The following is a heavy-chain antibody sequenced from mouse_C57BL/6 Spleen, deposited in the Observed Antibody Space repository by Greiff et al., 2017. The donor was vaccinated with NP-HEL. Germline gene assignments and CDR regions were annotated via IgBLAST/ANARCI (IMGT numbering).Heavy chain of an antibody. CDR3: ARKPHLSFITTVVAGNFDY. CDR1: GYTFTSYW. Sequence: QVQLQQPGAELVKPGASVKMSCKASGYTFTSYWITWVKQRPGQGLEWIGDIYPGSGSTNYNEKFKSKATLTVDTSSSTAYMQLSSLTSEDSAVYYCARKPHLSFITTVVAGNFDYWGQGTTLTVSS. CDR2: IYPGSGST. J-gene: IGHJ2*01. V-gene: IGHV1-55*01. D-gene: IGHD1-1*01.